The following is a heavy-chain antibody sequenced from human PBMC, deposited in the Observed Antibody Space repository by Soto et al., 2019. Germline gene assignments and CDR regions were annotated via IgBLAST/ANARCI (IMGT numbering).Heavy chain of an antibody. V-gene: IGHV4-30-2*01. CDR1: GGSISSGYS. Sequence: PPETLSLTCAVSGGSISSGYSWCWIRQPPGKGLEWIGYIYHSGITYYNTSLKSRLTISVDRSKNQFSLKVSSVTAADTAVYYCARGYCSISSCSNWLDPWGQGTLVTVSS. J-gene: IGHJ5*02. CDR3: ARGYCSISSCSNWLDP. CDR2: IYHSGIT. D-gene: IGHD2-2*01.